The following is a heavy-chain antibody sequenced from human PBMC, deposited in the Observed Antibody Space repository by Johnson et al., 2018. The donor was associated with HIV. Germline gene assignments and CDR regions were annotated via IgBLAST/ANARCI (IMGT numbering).Heavy chain of an antibody. Sequence: VQLLESGGGVVRPGGSLRLSCAASGFTFDDYGMRWVRQTLGKGMKWVSGINWNSGRTGYASSVKGRCTISRDNAKNSLSLQMNSLRAEETAVYYCAIALTTDAVDIWGQWTLVTVSS. CDR2: INWNSGRT. J-gene: IGHJ3*02. CDR1: GFTFDDYG. D-gene: IGHD4-17*01. V-gene: IGHV3-20*04. CDR3: AIALTTDAVDI.